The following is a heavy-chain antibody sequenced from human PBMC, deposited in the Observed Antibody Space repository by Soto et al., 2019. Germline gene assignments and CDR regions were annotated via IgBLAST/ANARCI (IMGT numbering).Heavy chain of an antibody. CDR2: ISYDGSNK. Sequence: GGSLRLSCAASGFTFSSYAMHWVRQAPGKGLEWVAVISYDGSNKYYADSVKGRFTISRDNSKNTLYLQMNSLRAEDTAVYYCATPLWSGYYSLDYWGQGTLVTVSS. J-gene: IGHJ4*02. CDR3: ATPLWSGYYSLDY. D-gene: IGHD3-3*01. CDR1: GFTFSSYA. V-gene: IGHV3-30-3*01.